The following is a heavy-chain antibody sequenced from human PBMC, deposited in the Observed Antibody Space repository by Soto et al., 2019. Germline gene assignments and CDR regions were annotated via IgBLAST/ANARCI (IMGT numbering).Heavy chain of an antibody. CDR1: GGSIYRSGYH. Sequence: PSETLSLTCTVSGGSIYRSGYHWGWIRQPPGRGLEWIGNIDYNGVTYSNPSLESRVTISRDTSKNQFSLKLTSVTAADTALYYCGKVLVGATGHTDSDSWGPGTLVTVSS. V-gene: IGHV4-39*01. CDR2: IDYNGVT. D-gene: IGHD2-15*01. CDR3: GKVLVGATGHTDSDS. J-gene: IGHJ4*02.